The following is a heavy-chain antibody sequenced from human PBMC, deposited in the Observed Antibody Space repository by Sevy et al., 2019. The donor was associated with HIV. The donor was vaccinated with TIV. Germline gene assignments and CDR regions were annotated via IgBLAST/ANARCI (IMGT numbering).Heavy chain of an antibody. CDR2: ISSSSNYI. CDR3: ARDKREAYFDGSTSSDAFDI. D-gene: IGHD3-22*01. Sequence: GGSLRLSCARSGFTFSRSSMNWVRQAPGKGLEWVSSISSSSNYIYYADSVKGRFTISRDNAKNSLLLLMNSLRAEDTAVYYCARDKREAYFDGSTSSDAFDIWGQGTLVTVSS. V-gene: IGHV3-21*01. J-gene: IGHJ3*02. CDR1: GFTFSRSS.